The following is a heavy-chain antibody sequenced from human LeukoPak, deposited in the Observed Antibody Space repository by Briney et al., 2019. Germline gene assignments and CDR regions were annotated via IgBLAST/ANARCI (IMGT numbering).Heavy chain of an antibody. J-gene: IGHJ6*03. CDR2: IWYDGSNK. CDR3: AKQGVGIYYYYYYMDV. V-gene: IGHV3-30*02. Sequence: PGGSLRLSCAASGFTFSSYGIHWVRQAPGKGLEWVAFIWYDGSNKYYGDSVKGRFTISRDYSKNTLYLQMNSLRAEDTAVYYCAKQGVGIYYYYYYMDVWGKGTTVTVSS. D-gene: IGHD7-27*01. CDR1: GFTFSSYG.